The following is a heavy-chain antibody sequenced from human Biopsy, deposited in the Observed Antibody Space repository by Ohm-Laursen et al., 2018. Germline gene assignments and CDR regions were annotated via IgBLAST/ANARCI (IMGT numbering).Heavy chain of an antibody. D-gene: IGHD1-1*01. V-gene: IGHV1-24*01. J-gene: IGHJ4*02. CDR1: GYTLTELS. CDR2: FAPENGKT. Sequence: ASVKVSCKVSGYTLTELSMHWVRQAPGRGLEWMGGFAPENGKTIYAQKLQGRVTMTEDTSTDTAYMELSSLRSEDTAVYYCAADINVWNVNYWGQGTQVTVSS. CDR3: AADINVWNVNY.